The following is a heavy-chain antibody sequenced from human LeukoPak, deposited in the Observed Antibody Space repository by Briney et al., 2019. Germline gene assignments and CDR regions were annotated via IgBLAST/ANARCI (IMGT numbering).Heavy chain of an antibody. J-gene: IGHJ3*02. CDR3: ARWSSGWYQLSQSDAFDI. Sequence: VKVSCKASGGTFSSYAISWVRQAPGQGLEWMGGIIPIFGTANYAQKFQGRVTITADESTSTAYMELSSLRSEDTAVYYCARWSSGWYQLSQSDAFDIWGQGTMVTVSS. CDR2: IIPIFGTA. V-gene: IGHV1-69*13. CDR1: GGTFSSYA. D-gene: IGHD6-19*01.